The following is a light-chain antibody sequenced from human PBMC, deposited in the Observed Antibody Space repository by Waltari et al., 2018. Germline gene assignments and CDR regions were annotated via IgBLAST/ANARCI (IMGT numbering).Light chain of an antibody. V-gene: IGKV3-11*01. CDR3: QQRRNWPRT. CDR1: QSLSNY. CDR2: DTS. Sequence: DIVLTQSQATLSLSPGERATLSCRASQSLSNYLAWYQQKPGQAPRLLIYDTSNRATGIPARFSGSAFGTDFTLTISSLEPEDFAVYYCQQRRNWPRTFGGGTKVEIK. J-gene: IGKJ4*01.